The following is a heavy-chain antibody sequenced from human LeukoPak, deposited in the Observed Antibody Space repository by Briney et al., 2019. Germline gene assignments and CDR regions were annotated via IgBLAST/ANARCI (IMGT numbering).Heavy chain of an antibody. J-gene: IGHJ5*02. V-gene: IGHV4-34*01. D-gene: IGHD6-19*01. Sequence: SETLSLTCAVYGGSFSVYYWSWIRQPPGKGLEWIGEINHSGSTNYNPSLKSRVTISVDTSKNQFSLKLSSVTAADTAVYYCISGGQWLVFSTWGQGTLVTVSS. CDR3: ISGGQWLVFST. CDR2: INHSGST. CDR1: GGSFSVYY.